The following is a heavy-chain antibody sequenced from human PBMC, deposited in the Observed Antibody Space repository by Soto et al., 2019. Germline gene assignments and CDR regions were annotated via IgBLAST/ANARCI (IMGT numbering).Heavy chain of an antibody. CDR1: GGSFSGYY. D-gene: IGHD3-10*01. Sequence: SETLSLTCAVYGGSFSGYYWSWIRQSPGKGLEWIGEINHSGSTNYNPSLKSRVTISVDTSKNQFSLKLSSVTAADTAVYYCARGRSHTMVRGVGMDVWGKGTTVTVS. V-gene: IGHV4-34*01. J-gene: IGHJ6*04. CDR2: INHSGST. CDR3: ARGRSHTMVRGVGMDV.